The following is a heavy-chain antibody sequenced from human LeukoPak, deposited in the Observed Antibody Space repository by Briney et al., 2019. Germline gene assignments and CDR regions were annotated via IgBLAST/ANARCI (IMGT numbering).Heavy chain of an antibody. Sequence: GASVKVSCKASGGTFSSYAISWVRQAPGQGLEWMGGIIPIFGTANYAQKFQGRVTITADESTSTAYMELSSLRSEDTAVYYCARETFPLRKIAVAGTGYWGQGTLVTVSS. V-gene: IGHV1-69*13. CDR2: IIPIFGTA. D-gene: IGHD6-19*01. CDR3: ARETFPLRKIAVAGTGY. CDR1: GGTFSSYA. J-gene: IGHJ4*02.